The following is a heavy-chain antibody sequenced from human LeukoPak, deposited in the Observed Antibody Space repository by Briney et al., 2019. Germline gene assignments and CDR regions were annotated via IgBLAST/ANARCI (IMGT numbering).Heavy chain of an antibody. V-gene: IGHV3-73*01. CDR2: VRDKTNSYAT. D-gene: IGHD2-2*01. J-gene: IGHJ4*02. Sequence: PGGSLRLSCAASGFTFSGSTMHWVRQASGKGLEWVGRVRDKTNSYATAYAASVKGRFTISRDDSKNTTYLQMNSLKTEDTAVYYCTTLYQLLFDYWGQGILVTVSS. CDR1: GFTFSGST. CDR3: TTLYQLLFDY.